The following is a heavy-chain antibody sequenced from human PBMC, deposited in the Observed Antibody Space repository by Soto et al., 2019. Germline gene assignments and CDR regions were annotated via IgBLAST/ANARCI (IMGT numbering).Heavy chain of an antibody. Sequence: GSLRLSCAASGFTFSSYSMNWVRQAPGKGLEWVSYISSSSSTIYYADSVKGRFTISRDNAKNSLYLQMNSLRDEDTAVYYCARDRGCGGDCYLFDYWGQGTLVTVSS. D-gene: IGHD2-21*02. CDR3: ARDRGCGGDCYLFDY. V-gene: IGHV3-48*02. CDR1: GFTFSSYS. CDR2: ISSSSSTI. J-gene: IGHJ4*02.